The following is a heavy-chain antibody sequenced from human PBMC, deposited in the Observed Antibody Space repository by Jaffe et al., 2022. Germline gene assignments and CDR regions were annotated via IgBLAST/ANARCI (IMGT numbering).Heavy chain of an antibody. V-gene: IGHV1-69*01. D-gene: IGHD6-19*01. CDR2: IIPIFGTA. CDR1: GGTFSSYA. J-gene: IGHJ3*02. Sequence: QVQLVQSGAEVKKPGSSVKVSCKASGGTFSSYAISWVRQAPGQGLEWMGGIIPIFGTANYAQKFQGRVTITADESTSTAYMELSSLRSEDTAVYYCARDLSIAVAGILAKPRAFDIWGQGTMVTVSS. CDR3: ARDLSIAVAGILAKPRAFDI.